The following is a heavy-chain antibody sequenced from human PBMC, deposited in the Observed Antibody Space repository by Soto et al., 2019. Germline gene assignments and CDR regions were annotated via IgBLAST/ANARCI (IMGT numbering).Heavy chain of an antibody. Sequence: PGGSLRLSCAASGFTFSDSAMQWVRRASGKGLEWVGHIRGKANSYATAYAASVRGRFTISRDDSKNTAYLQLNSLKTEDTAVYFCTAPYYSDSSTNSSPTAGYYWGQVSLVTVS. CDR3: TAPYYSDSSTNSSPTAGYY. V-gene: IGHV3-73*01. D-gene: IGHD3-22*01. CDR2: IRGKANSYAT. J-gene: IGHJ4*02. CDR1: GFTFSDSA.